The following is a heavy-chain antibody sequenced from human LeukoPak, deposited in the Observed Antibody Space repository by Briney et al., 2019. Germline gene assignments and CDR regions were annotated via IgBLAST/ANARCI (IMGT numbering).Heavy chain of an antibody. D-gene: IGHD5-18*01. Sequence: ASETLSLTCAVYGGSFSGYYWSWIRQPPGKGLEWIGEINHSGSTNYNPSLKSRVTISVDTSKNQFSLKLSSVTAADTAVYYCARVVDTAMVQDYWGQGTLVTVSS. CDR1: GGSFSGYY. J-gene: IGHJ4*02. V-gene: IGHV4-34*01. CDR2: INHSGST. CDR3: ARVVDTAMVQDY.